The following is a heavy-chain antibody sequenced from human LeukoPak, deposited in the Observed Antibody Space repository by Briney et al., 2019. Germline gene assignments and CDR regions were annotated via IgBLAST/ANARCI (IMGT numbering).Heavy chain of an antibody. J-gene: IGHJ3*02. CDR2: IIPIFGTA. Sequence: GASVKVSCKASGGTFSSYAISWVRQAPGQGLEWMGRIIPIFGTANYAQKFQGRVTITTDESTSTAYMELSSLRSEDTAVYYCARDTVGATLTDAFDIWGQGTMVTVSS. D-gene: IGHD1-26*01. V-gene: IGHV1-69*05. CDR3: ARDTVGATLTDAFDI. CDR1: GGTFSSYA.